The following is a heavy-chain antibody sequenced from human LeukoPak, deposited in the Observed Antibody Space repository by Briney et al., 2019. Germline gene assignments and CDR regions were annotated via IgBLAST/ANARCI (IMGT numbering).Heavy chain of an antibody. D-gene: IGHD3-3*01. CDR1: GFTFSSYS. CDR3: AISSYDFWSGYSDY. J-gene: IGHJ4*02. V-gene: IGHV3-21*01. Sequence: PGGSLRLSCAASGFTFSSYSMNWVRQAPGKGLEWVSSISSSSSYIYYADSVKGRFTISRDNAKNSLYQQMNSLRAEDTAVYYCAISSYDFWSGYSDYWGQGTLVTVSS. CDR2: ISSSSSYI.